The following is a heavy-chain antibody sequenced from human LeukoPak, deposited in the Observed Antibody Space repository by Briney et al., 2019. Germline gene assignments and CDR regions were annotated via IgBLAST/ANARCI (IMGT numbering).Heavy chain of an antibody. J-gene: IGHJ1*01. D-gene: IGHD5-12*01. V-gene: IGHV4-34*01. CDR1: GESFVGYY. CDR3: ARRRIPATITGSKLSSRFDT. Sequence: SETLSLTCAVYGESFVGYYWAWIRQPPGKGLEWIGEIAYTGSTNYNPSLKSRIKMSVDTSKNQFSVNLNSVTAADTAFYYCARRRIPATITGSKLSSRFDTWGQGTLVTVSS. CDR2: IAYTGST.